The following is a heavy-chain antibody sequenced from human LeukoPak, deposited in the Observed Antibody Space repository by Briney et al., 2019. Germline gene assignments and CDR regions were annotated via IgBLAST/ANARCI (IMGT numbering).Heavy chain of an antibody. V-gene: IGHV4-34*01. CDR2: INHSGST. CDR3: ARRGRGYSYGNYFDY. Sequence: SETLSLTCAVYGGSFSGYYWSWIRQPPGKGLEWIGEINHSGSTNYNPSLKSRVTISVDTSKNQFSLKLSSVTAADTAVYYCARRGRGYSYGNYFDYWGQGTLVTVSS. J-gene: IGHJ4*02. D-gene: IGHD5-18*01. CDR1: GGSFSGYY.